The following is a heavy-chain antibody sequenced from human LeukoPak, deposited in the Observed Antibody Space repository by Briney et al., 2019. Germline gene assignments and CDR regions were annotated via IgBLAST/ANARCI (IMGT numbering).Heavy chain of an antibody. D-gene: IGHD2-2*01. Sequence: SETLSLTCTVSGGSISSYYWSWIRQPPGKGLEWIGYIYYSGSTNYNPSLKSRVTISVDTSKNQFSLKLSSVTAADTAVYYCARQFTHCSSTSCPNWFDPWGQGTLVTVSS. CDR2: IYYSGST. J-gene: IGHJ5*02. V-gene: IGHV4-59*08. CDR1: GGSISSYY. CDR3: ARQFTHCSSTSCPNWFDP.